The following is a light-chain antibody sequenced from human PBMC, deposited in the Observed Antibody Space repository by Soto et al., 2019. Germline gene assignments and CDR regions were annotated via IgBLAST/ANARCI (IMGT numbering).Light chain of an antibody. Sequence: DIQMTQSPSTLSASLGGRFTITCLASQSVGTWVACYQQKTGKAPKLLIFGASNLESGVPSMLSGSGSGKQFTITLANLQPDDFATYFCQHYHRNMWSFGPGTKVDIK. J-gene: IGKJ1*01. CDR2: GAS. CDR3: QHYHRNMWS. CDR1: QSVGTW. V-gene: IGKV1-5*01.